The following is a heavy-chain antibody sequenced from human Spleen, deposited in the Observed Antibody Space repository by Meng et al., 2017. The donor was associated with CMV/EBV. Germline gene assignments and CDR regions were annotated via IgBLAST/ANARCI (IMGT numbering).Heavy chain of an antibody. Sequence: SETLSLTCAVYGGSFSGYYWSWIRQPPGKGLEWIGEINHSGSTNYNPSLKSRVTISVDTSKNQFSLKLSSVTAADTAVYYCARGPGVVALTNWFDPWGQGTLVTVSS. CDR1: GGSFSGYY. D-gene: IGHD2-2*01. J-gene: IGHJ5*02. V-gene: IGHV4-34*01. CDR2: INHSGST. CDR3: ARGPGVVALTNWFDP.